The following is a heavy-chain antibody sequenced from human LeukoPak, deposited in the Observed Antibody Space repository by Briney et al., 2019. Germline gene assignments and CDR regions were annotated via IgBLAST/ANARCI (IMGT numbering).Heavy chain of an antibody. CDR3: ARGPARDNSDYFYNRFDP. Sequence: PSETLSLTCTVSGGSISSGSYYWSWIRQPAGKGLEWIGRIYTSGSTNYNPSLKSRVTISVDTSKNQFSLKLSSVSAADTAVYYCARGPARDNSDYFYNRFDPWGQGTLVTVSS. CDR2: IYTSGST. D-gene: IGHD2/OR15-2a*01. CDR1: GGSISSGSYY. V-gene: IGHV4-61*02. J-gene: IGHJ5*02.